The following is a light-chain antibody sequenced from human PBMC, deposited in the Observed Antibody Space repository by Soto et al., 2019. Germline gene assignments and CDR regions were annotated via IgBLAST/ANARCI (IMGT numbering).Light chain of an antibody. Sequence: DIVMTQSPLSLSVTPGEPASISCRSSQSLMHSNGYNYLDWYLQKPGQSPQLLIYLVSNRASGVPDRVSGSGSGTDFTLKISRVEAEDVGVYYCMQALQTPRTFGQGTKLEIK. CDR2: LVS. V-gene: IGKV2-28*01. J-gene: IGKJ2*01. CDR3: MQALQTPRT. CDR1: QSLMHSNGYNY.